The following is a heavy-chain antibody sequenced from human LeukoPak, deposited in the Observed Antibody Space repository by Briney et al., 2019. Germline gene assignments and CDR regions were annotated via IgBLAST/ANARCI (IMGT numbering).Heavy chain of an antibody. CDR1: GFSFSTYT. CDR2: ISSSSTYI. Sequence: GGSLRLSCAASGFSFSTYTMNWVRQAPGKGLEWVSSISSSSTYIYYADSVKGRFTISRDNTKNSLYLQMNSLRVEDTAVYYCARGYWSSTRCFDPWGQGTLVTVSS. V-gene: IGHV3-21*01. D-gene: IGHD2-2*01. J-gene: IGHJ5*02. CDR3: ARGYWSSTRCFDP.